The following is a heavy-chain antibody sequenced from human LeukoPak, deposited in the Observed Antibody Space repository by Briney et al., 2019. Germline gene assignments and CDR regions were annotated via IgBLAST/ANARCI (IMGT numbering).Heavy chain of an antibody. J-gene: IGHJ4*02. V-gene: IGHV3-9*01. CDR3: AKGGMAVAGYYFDY. D-gene: IGHD6-19*01. Sequence: GGSLRLSCAASGFTFDDYAMHWVRQAPEKGLEWVSSISWNSGTIGYADSVKGRFTISRDNAKNSLYLQMNSLRAEDTALYYCAKGGMAVAGYYFDYWGQGTLVTVSS. CDR1: GFTFDDYA. CDR2: ISWNSGTI.